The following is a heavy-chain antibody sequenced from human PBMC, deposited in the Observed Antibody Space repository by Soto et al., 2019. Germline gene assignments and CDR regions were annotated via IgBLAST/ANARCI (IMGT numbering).Heavy chain of an antibody. V-gene: IGHV4-39*01. CDR2: IYYSGST. D-gene: IGHD4-17*01. CDR1: GDSGGFISSSSYH. Sequence: SETLSLTCTVSGDSGGFISSSSYHWGWIRQPPGKGLEWIGNIYYSGSTYYNPSLKSRVTISGDTSKNQFSLRLTSVTAADTDVYYCARHPPYGPLDYWGQGTRVTVSS. CDR3: ARHPPYGPLDY. J-gene: IGHJ4*02.